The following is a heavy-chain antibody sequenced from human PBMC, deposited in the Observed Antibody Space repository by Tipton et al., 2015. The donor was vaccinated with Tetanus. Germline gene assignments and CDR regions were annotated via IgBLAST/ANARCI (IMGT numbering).Heavy chain of an antibody. V-gene: IGHV4-61*01. CDR2: TYYSGST. D-gene: IGHD4-17*01. J-gene: IGHJ4*02. CDR3: ARDARYGDYAY. Sequence: TLSLTCTVSGASIGSINYYWSCIRQPPGKGLEWIGYTYYSGSTGYNPSLKSRVTISIYSSKNQFSLKLTTVTAADTAVYYCARDARYGDYAYCGQGALVTVSS. CDR1: GASIGSINYY.